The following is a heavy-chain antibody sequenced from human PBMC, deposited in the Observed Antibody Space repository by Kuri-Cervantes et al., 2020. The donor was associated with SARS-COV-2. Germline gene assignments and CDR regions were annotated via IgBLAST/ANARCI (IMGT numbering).Heavy chain of an antibody. CDR2: THSTVSP. D-gene: IGHD3-16*01. V-gene: IGHV4-4*07. CDR1: GASISSDY. CDR3: ARGGQGLDP. J-gene: IGHJ5*02. Sequence: GSLRLSCSVSGASISSDYWSWIRQPAGKGLEWIGRTHSTVSPRYNPSLKSRVTMSVDTSKNQFSLKLSSVTAADTAVYYCARGGQGLDPWGQGTLVTVSS.